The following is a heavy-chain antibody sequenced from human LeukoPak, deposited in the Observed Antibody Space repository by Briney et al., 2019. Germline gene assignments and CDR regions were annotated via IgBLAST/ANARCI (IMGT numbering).Heavy chain of an antibody. CDR1: GFTFSSYA. D-gene: IGHD5-18*01. CDR3: ARGSGYNYGFPDY. J-gene: IGHJ4*02. V-gene: IGHV3-30*14. CDR2: ISYHARDQ. Sequence: AGRSLRLSCAASGFTFSSYAMHWVRQAPGKGLEWVTVISYHARDQFYADSVKGRFTVSRDNSKNTLYLQMNSLRAKDTAVYYCARGSGYNYGFPDYWGQGTLVTVSS.